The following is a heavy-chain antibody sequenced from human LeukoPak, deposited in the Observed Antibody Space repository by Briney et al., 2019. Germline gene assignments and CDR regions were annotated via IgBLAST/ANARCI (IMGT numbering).Heavy chain of an antibody. CDR3: ARDRSLVPAAMLNY. CDR2: ISAYNGNT. D-gene: IGHD2-2*01. Sequence: PEASVKVSCKASGYTFTSYGISWVRQAPGQGLEWMGWISAYNGNTNYAQKLQGRVTMTTDTSTSTAYMELRSLRSDDTAVYYCARDRSLVPAAMLNYWGQGTLVTVSS. J-gene: IGHJ4*02. V-gene: IGHV1-18*01. CDR1: GYTFTSYG.